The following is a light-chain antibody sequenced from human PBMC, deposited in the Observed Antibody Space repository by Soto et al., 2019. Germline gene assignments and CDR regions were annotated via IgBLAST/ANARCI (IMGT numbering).Light chain of an antibody. J-gene: IGKJ1*01. CDR1: QSVSSNY. Sequence: EIVLTQSPGTLSLSPGERGTLSCRASQSVSSNYLAWYQQKPGQAPRLLIYSAFSRATGIPDRFRGSGSGTDVTLTISRLEPEDFAVYYCQYHGSSPWTFGQGTKVEIK. CDR3: QYHGSSPWT. V-gene: IGKV3-20*01. CDR2: SAF.